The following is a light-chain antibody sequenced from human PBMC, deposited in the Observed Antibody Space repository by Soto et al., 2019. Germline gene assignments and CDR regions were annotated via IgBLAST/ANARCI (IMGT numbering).Light chain of an antibody. V-gene: IGLV2-14*01. CDR3: SSYTSSGTSV. CDR1: SSYVGGYNF. CDR2: EVS. J-gene: IGLJ1*01. Sequence: QSLLTQPASVSGSPGQSITISCTGTSSYVGGYNFVSWYQQHPGKAPKLMIFEVSKRPAGVSNRFSGSKSGNTASLTISGLQAEDEADYYCSSYTSSGTSVFGTGTKVTVL.